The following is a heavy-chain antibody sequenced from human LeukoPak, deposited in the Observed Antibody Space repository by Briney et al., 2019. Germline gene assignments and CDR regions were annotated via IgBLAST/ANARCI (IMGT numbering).Heavy chain of an antibody. CDR2: INSDGSST. V-gene: IGHV3-74*01. CDR3: ARRSAAKDAFDI. CDR1: GFTFSSYW. Sequence: GGSLRLSCAASGFTFSSYWMHWVRQAPGKGLVWVSRINSDGSSTSYADPVKGRFTISRDNAKNTLYLQMNSLRAEDTAVYHCARRSAAKDAFDIWGQGTMVTVSS. D-gene: IGHD6-25*01. J-gene: IGHJ3*02.